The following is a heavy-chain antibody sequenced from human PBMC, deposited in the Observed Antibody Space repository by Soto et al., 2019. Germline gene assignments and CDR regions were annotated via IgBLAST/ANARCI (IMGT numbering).Heavy chain of an antibody. V-gene: IGHV1-69*01. J-gene: IGHJ4*02. D-gene: IGHD3-22*01. CDR2: IIPIVGTA. Sequence: QVQLVQSGAEVKKPGSSVKVSCKASGGTFSSYAISWVRQAPGQGLEWMGGIIPIVGTANYAQKFQGRVTITADESTSTAYMELSRLRAADTAVYYCARTYYDSSGDYDYWGQGTLVTVSS. CDR3: ARTYYDSSGDYDY. CDR1: GGTFSSYA.